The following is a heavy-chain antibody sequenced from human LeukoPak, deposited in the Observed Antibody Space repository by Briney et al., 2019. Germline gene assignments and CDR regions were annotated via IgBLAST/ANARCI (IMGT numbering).Heavy chain of an antibody. CDR3: GRAGFGTAYNRFYYYMDV. J-gene: IGHJ6*03. D-gene: IGHD3-10*01. V-gene: IGHV4-38-2*01. CDR1: NYPITSDYY. Sequence: PSETLSLTCEVSNYPITSDYYWVWIRQPPGQGLEWIGKICHSRMAHYNPSLKSRVTMSVDTSRSQFSVNLNSVTAADTAVYYCGRAGFGTAYNRFYYYMDVWGKGTTVTVSS. CDR2: ICHSRMA.